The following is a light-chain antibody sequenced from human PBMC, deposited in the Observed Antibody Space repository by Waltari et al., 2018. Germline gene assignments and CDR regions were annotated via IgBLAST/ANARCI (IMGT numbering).Light chain of an antibody. CDR3: CSYAGSSSWV. V-gene: IGLV2-23*01. J-gene: IGLJ3*02. CDR2: EDS. Sequence: QSALTQPASVSGSTGKSITISCTGTSSDVGSYNLVSWYQQNPGKAPQLMIYEDSKRPSGCSNRFSGSKSGNTASLTISGLQAEDEAKYYCCSYAGSSSWVFGGGTELTGL. CDR1: SSDVGSYNL.